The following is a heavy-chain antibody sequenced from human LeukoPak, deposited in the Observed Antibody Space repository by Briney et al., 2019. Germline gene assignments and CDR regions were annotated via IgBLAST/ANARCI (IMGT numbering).Heavy chain of an antibody. Sequence: SETLSLTCTVSGGSISSSSYYWGWIRQPPGKGLEWIGSIYYSGSTYYNPSLKSRVTISVDTSKNQFSLKLSSVTAADTAVYYCARPSIAAASHDAFDIWGQGTMVTVSS. V-gene: IGHV4-39*01. J-gene: IGHJ3*02. CDR3: ARPSIAAASHDAFDI. CDR2: IYYSGST. D-gene: IGHD6-13*01. CDR1: GGSISSSSYY.